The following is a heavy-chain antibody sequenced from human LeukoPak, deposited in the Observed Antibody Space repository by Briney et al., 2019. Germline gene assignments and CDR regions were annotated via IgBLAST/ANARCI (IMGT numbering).Heavy chain of an antibody. Sequence: PSETLSLTCAVYGGSFSGYYWSWLRQPPGKGLEWIGEINHSGSTNYNPPLKSRVTISVDTSKNQFSLKLSSVTAADTAVYYCARTTLVKYSTSLYYYYYMDVWGKGTTVTVSS. V-gene: IGHV4-34*01. CDR1: GGSFSGYY. CDR3: ARTTLVKYSTSLYYYYYMDV. CDR2: INHSGST. D-gene: IGHD2-2*01. J-gene: IGHJ6*03.